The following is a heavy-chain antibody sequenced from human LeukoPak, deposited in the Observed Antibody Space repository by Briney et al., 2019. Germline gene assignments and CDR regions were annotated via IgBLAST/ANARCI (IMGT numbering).Heavy chain of an antibody. CDR2: NNYSGST. V-gene: IGHV4-39*01. J-gene: IGHJ4*02. CDR1: GGSISSSHYY. CDR3: ARSSDY. Sequence: PSETLSLTCTVSGGSISSSHYYWAWIRPPPGKGREWIEYNNYSGSTYYNPSLKSRVTISFDTTKTQFSLRLNSVSAADAVVYYCARSSDYWGQGTQVTVSS.